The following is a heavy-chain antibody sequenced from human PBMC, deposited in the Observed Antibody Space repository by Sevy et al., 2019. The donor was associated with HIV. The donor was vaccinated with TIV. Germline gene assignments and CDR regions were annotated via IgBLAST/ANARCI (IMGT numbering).Heavy chain of an antibody. CDR2: IGSSGSPI. D-gene: IGHD5-18*01. J-gene: IGHJ6*02. CDR1: GFIFSSNE. V-gene: IGHV3-48*03. Sequence: GGSLRLSCAASGFIFSSNEMNWVLQAPGKGLEWVSYIGSSGSPIYYADSVKGRFTISRGNAKNSLYLQMNSLRAEDTAVYYCARVSVDTNFYGMDVWGQGTTVTVSS. CDR3: ARVSVDTNFYGMDV.